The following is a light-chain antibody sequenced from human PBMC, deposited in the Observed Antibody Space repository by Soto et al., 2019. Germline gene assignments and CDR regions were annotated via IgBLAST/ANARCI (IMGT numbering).Light chain of an antibody. CDR3: QQYADWPLT. CDR1: RSVASNY. CDR2: GIS. V-gene: IGKV3-20*01. Sequence: VMTQSPATLSVSPGERATLSCRASRSVASNYLAWYQQKPGQAPRLLMYGISSRATGVPDRFRGSGSGTDFTLTISRLEPEDFQVYYCQQYADWPLTLGQGTKVEI. J-gene: IGKJ1*01.